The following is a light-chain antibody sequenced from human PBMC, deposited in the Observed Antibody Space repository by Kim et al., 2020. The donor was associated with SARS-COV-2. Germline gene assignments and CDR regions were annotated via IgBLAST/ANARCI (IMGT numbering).Light chain of an antibody. CDR2: GTS. Sequence: ASVGDRVTITCQASQGITISLNWYQQKPGKAPKLLIYGTSNLETGVPSRFSGSGSGTDFTFTISSLQPEDVATYYCQQYDNLPMYTFGQGTKLEI. V-gene: IGKV1-33*01. CDR3: QQYDNLPMYT. CDR1: QGITIS. J-gene: IGKJ2*01.